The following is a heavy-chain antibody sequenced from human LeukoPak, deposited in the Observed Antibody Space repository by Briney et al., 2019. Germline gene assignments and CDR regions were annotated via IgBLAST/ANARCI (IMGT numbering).Heavy chain of an antibody. V-gene: IGHV4-38-2*02. J-gene: IGHJ3*01. CDR1: GYSISSGYY. CDR2: MYHSGIT. Sequence: SETLSLTCTVSGYSISSGYYWGWIRQPPGKALEWIGSMYHSGITYYNPSLKSRVTIPADTPKNQFSLKLISVTAADTAMYYCARDRHEPGPWGPGTMVTVSS. CDR3: ARDRHEPGP.